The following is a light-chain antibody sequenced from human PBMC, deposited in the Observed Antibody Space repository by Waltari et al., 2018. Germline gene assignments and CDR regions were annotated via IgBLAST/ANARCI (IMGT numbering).Light chain of an antibody. CDR3: CSYAGSSVSV. J-gene: IGLJ3*02. CDR2: DVN. V-gene: IGLV2-23*02. Sequence: QSALTQTATVSGSPGQSITISCTGSSSDVGNYNLVPWYQQHPGEAPKLIIYDVNKRPLGVSNRFSGSKSGNPASLTISGLQAADEADYYCCSYAGSSVSVFGGGTKVTVL. CDR1: SSDVGNYNL.